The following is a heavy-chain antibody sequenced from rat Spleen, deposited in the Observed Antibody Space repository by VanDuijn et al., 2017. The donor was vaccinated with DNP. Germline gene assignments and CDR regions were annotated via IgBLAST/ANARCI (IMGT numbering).Heavy chain of an antibody. CDR3: ARHNSGYFDY. CDR1: GFTFSNYG. J-gene: IGHJ2*01. Sequence: EVQLVESGGGLVQPGRSLKLSCAASGFTFSNYGMAWVRQAPTKGLEWVATINTGGGNTYYRDSVKGRFTISRDNAKSTLYLQMDSLRSEDTATYYCARHNSGYFDYWGQGVMVTVSS. D-gene: IGHD4-3*01. V-gene: IGHV5-29*01. CDR2: INTGGGNT.